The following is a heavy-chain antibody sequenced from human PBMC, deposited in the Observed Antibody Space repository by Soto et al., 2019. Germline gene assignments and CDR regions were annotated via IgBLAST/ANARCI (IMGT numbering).Heavy chain of an antibody. CDR2: IYSGGST. D-gene: IGHD3-10*01. Sequence: QVQLQEWGPGLVKPSETLSLTCTVSGGSINTYYWSWIRQAAGKGLKWIGRIYSGGSTNYNSSLISRVSVSVAMSKNQFSLKLGSVTAADTAVYYCARGPGGFGEFSLDYWGHGTLVTVSS. CDR1: GGSINTYY. CDR3: ARGPGGFGEFSLDY. J-gene: IGHJ4*01. V-gene: IGHV4-4*07.